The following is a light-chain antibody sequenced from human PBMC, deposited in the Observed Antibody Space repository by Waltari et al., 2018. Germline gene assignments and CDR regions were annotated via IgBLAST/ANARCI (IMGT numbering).Light chain of an antibody. Sequence: EMGLRRSQGALSVAPGERATRSCRASQKLGSRYLACDQQKRGQAPRLLLYASSTRATGVPDRFSGSGFGTDFTLTISRLEPEDVAVYYWQQYVRSRTFGQGTKVEVK. CDR3: QQYVRSRT. V-gene: IGKV3-20*01. J-gene: IGKJ1*01. CDR2: ASS. CDR1: QKLGSRY.